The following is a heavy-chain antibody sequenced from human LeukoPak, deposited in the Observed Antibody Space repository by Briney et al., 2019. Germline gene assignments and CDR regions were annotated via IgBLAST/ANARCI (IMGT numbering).Heavy chain of an antibody. CDR3: ARDAFRGMDV. J-gene: IGHJ6*02. CDR1: GFTFSGYW. CDR2: INSDGSST. Sequence: PGGSLRLSCAASGFTFSGYWMHWARQAPGKGLVWVSHINSDGSSTNYADSVKGRFTISRDNAKNTLYLQMHSLRAEDTAVYYCARDAFRGMDVWGQGTTVTVSS. V-gene: IGHV3-74*01.